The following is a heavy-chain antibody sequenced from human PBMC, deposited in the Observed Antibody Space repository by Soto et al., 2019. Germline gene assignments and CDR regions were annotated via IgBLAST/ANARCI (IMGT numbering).Heavy chain of an antibody. CDR1: GFTFSSYA. CDR3: ARVLGGMATVPFDY. J-gene: IGHJ4*02. CDR2: ISYEGSNK. V-gene: IGHV3-30-3*01. D-gene: IGHD4-4*01. Sequence: GGSLRLSCAASGFTFSSYAMHWVRQAPGTGLEWVAVISYEGSNKYYADSVKGRFTISRDNSKNTLYLQMNSLRTEDTAVYYCARVLGGMATVPFDYWGQGALVTVSS.